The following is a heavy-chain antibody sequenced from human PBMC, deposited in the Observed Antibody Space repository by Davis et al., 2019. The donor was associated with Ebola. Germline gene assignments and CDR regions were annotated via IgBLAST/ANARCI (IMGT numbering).Heavy chain of an antibody. V-gene: IGHV4-59*01. D-gene: IGHD2-2*01. CDR3: ARTSAALPGAFDI. J-gene: IGHJ3*02. CDR2: IYYSGST. CDR1: GGSISSYY. Sequence: PSETLSLTCTVSGGSISSYYWSWIRQPPGKGLEWIGYIYYSGSTNYNPSLKSRVTISVDTSKNQFSLKLSSVTAADTAVYYCARTSAALPGAFDIWGQGTMVTVSS.